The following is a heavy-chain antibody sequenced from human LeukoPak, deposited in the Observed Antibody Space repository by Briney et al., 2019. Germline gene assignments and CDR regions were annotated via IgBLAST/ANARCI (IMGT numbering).Heavy chain of an antibody. CDR3: AKDQVPYYDILTGYYNGIAGPDY. Sequence: PGGSLRLSCAASGFTLSRYGMHWVRQAPGKGLEWVAFISYDGSKKYYADSVKGRFTISRDNSKNTLYLQMNSLRAEDTAVYYCAKDQVPYYDILTGYYNGIAGPDYWGQGTLVTVSS. CDR2: ISYDGSKK. V-gene: IGHV3-30*02. D-gene: IGHD3-9*01. CDR1: GFTLSRYG. J-gene: IGHJ4*02.